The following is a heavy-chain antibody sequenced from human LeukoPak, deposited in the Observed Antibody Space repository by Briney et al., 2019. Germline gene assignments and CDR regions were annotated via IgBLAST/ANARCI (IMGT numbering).Heavy chain of an antibody. CDR3: ARGPHY. V-gene: IGHV4-34*01. CDR2: INHSGST. Sequence: SETLSLTCAVYGGSFSGYYWSWIRQPPGKGLEWIGEINHSGSTNYNPPLKSRVTISVDTSKNQFSLKLSSVTAADTAVYYCARGPHYWGQGTLVTVSS. J-gene: IGHJ4*02. CDR1: GGSFSGYY.